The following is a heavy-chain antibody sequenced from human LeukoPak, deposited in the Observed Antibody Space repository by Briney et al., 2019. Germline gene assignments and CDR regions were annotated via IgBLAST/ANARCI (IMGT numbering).Heavy chain of an antibody. Sequence: PGGSLRLSCVASGFTFNIHAMHWVRQAPGKGLEWVSGISGNGGITYYADSVRGRFTISRDNSKNTLYLQMNSLRAEDTAVYYCAKSSGPGGYYYYGMDVWGQGTTVTVSS. J-gene: IGHJ6*02. CDR3: AKSSGPGGYYYYGMDV. D-gene: IGHD3-22*01. CDR2: ISGNGGIT. V-gene: IGHV3-23*01. CDR1: GFTFNIHA.